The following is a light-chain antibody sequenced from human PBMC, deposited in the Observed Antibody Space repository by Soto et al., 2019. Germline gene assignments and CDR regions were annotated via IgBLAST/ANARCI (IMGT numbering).Light chain of an antibody. CDR2: DAF. J-gene: IGKJ5*01. V-gene: IGKV3-11*01. CDR1: QSVSSY. Sequence: EIVLTQSPATLSLSPGERATLSCRASQSVSSYLAWYQQTPGQAPTLLIYDAFNRATGIPARFSGSGSGTDFTLTISSLEPEDFAVYYCQPRSNWPPITFGQGTLLEIK. CDR3: QPRSNWPPIT.